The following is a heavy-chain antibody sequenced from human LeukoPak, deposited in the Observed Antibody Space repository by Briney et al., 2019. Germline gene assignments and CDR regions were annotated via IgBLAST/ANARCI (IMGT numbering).Heavy chain of an antibody. D-gene: IGHD2-2*03. J-gene: IGHJ6*02. CDR2: IIPIFGTA. CDR1: GGTFSSYA. Sequence: SVKVSCKASGGTFSSYAISWVRQAPGQGLEWMGGIIPIFGTANYAQKFQGRVTITADESTSTAYMELSSLRSEDTAVYYCARTWIGYDYYYYYGMDVWGQGTTVTVSS. V-gene: IGHV1-69*13. CDR3: ARTWIGYDYYYYYGMDV.